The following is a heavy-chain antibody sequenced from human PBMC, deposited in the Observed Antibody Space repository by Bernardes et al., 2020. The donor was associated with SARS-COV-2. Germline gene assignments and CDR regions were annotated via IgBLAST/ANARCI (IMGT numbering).Heavy chain of an antibody. D-gene: IGHD3-16*02. J-gene: IGHJ4*02. CDR2: ISYDGSSK. Sequence: GGSLRLSCAASGFTFSSYAMHWVRQAPGKGLEWVAVISYDGSSKYYADSVKGRFTISRDNSKNTLYLQMNSLRAEDTAVYYCARDSYDYVWGSYRGVYWGQGTLVTVSS. V-gene: IGHV3-30-3*01. CDR1: GFTFSSYA. CDR3: ARDSYDYVWGSYRGVY.